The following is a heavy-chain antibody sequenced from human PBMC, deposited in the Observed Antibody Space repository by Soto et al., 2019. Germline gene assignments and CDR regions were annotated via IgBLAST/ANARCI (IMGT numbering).Heavy chain of an antibody. CDR1: GFPFSSYG. CDR3: AKSSPPPRHKAFIAARGMDV. J-gene: IGHJ6*02. CDR2: ISYDGSNK. D-gene: IGHD6-6*01. Sequence: TGGSLSLSCAASGFPFSSYGMHWVRQAPGKGLEWVAVISYDGSNKYYADSVKGRFTISRDNSKNTLCPQMNSLRAEDTAVYYCAKSSPPPRHKAFIAARGMDVWGQGTTVTVSS. V-gene: IGHV3-30*18.